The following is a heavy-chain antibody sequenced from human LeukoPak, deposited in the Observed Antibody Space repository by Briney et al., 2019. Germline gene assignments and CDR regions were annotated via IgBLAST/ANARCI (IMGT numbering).Heavy chain of an antibody. V-gene: IGHV3-7*01. CDR2: IKQDGGEK. J-gene: IGHJ4*02. CDR3: ARDDCTNGVCCFDY. D-gene: IGHD2-8*01. Sequence: GGSLRLSCAASGFSFSNYWMSWVRQAPGKGLEWVANIKQDGGEKYYVDSVKGRFTISRDNAKNSLYLQMDSLRAEDTAVYYCARDDCTNGVCCFDYWGQGTLVTVSS. CDR1: GFSFSNYW.